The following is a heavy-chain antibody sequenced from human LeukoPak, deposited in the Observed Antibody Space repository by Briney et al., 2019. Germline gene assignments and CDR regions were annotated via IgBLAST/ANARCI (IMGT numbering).Heavy chain of an antibody. CDR2: ISGSGGST. D-gene: IGHD3-22*01. V-gene: IGHV3-23*01. Sequence: GGSLRLSCAASGFIFSSYAMSWVRQAPGKGLEWVSTISGSGGSTYYADSVKGRFTISRDNSKNTVYLQMNSLRAEDTAVYYCAIDSSGYYRNWGQGTLVTVSS. CDR3: AIDSSGYYRN. CDR1: GFIFSSYA. J-gene: IGHJ4*02.